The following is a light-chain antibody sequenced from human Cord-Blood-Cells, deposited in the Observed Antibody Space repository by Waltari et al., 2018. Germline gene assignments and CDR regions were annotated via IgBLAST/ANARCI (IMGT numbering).Light chain of an antibody. V-gene: IGKV3-15*01. CDR1: QSVSSN. CDR3: QQYNNWPPWT. CDR2: GAS. J-gene: IGKJ1*01. Sequence: EIVMTQSPATLSVSPGERATLSCRASQSVSSNLALYQQKPGQAPSLLIYGASTRATGIPARFSGSGSGTEFTLTISSLQSEDFAVYYCQQYNNWPPWTFGQGTKVEIK.